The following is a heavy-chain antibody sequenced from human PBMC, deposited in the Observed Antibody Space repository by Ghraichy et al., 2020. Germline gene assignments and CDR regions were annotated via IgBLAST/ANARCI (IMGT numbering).Heavy chain of an antibody. V-gene: IGHV3-11*01. D-gene: IGHD2-2*01. CDR2: ISPSGNTI. CDR1: GFSFSGYY. CDR3: ARGALGHCSSMSCLGMCDF. J-gene: IGHJ4*02. Sequence: GGSLRLSCAASGFSFSGYYMNWIRQAPGKGLEWVSYISPSGNTIYYTDSMKGRFTISRDNARNSLYLQMNSLRAEDTAIYYCARGALGHCSSMSCLGMCDFWGQATLVTV.